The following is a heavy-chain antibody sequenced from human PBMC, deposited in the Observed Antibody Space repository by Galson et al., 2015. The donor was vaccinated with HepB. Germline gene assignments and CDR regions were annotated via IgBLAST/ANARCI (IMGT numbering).Heavy chain of an antibody. J-gene: IGHJ6*02. CDR3: ARDLKVDYYGMDV. Sequence: SLRLSCAASGFTFSSYSMNWVRQAPGKGLEWVSSISSSSSYIYYADSVKGRFTISRDNAKNSLYLQMNSLRAEDTAVYYCARDLKVDYYGMDVWGQGTTVTVSS. CDR1: GFTFSSYS. V-gene: IGHV3-21*01. CDR2: ISSSSSYI. D-gene: IGHD2-2*01.